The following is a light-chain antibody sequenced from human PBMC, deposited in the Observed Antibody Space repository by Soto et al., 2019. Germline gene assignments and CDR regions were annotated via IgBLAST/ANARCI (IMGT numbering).Light chain of an antibody. J-gene: IGKJ2*01. CDR3: QQYPSYSPYT. CDR2: DAS. Sequence: DIQMTQSPSTLSASVGDRVTITCRASQSVTGWLAWYQQKPGEAPKLLIYDASTLASGVPSRFSGSGSVTQFTLTISSLQPDDSATYYCQQYPSYSPYTFGQGTKLEIK. CDR1: QSVTGW. V-gene: IGKV1-5*01.